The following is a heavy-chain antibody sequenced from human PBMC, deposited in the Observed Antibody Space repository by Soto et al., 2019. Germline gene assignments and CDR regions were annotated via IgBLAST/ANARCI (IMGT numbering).Heavy chain of an antibody. CDR1: GYTFTGYY. J-gene: IGHJ4*02. CDR3: ARVRSGRYHHFDC. CDR2: INPNGGGT. Sequence: ASVKVSCKASGYTFTGYYMHWVRQAPGQGLEWMGWINPNGGGTNYAQKFRGRVTMTRDTSISTAYMELSRLRSDDTAVYYCARVRSGRYHHFDCWGQGTLVTVSS. D-gene: IGHD1-26*01. V-gene: IGHV1-2*02.